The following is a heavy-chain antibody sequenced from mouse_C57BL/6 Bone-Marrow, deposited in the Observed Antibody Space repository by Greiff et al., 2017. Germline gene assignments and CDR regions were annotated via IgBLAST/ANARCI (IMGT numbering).Heavy chain of an antibody. J-gene: IGHJ2*01. CDR2: ISDGGSYT. Sequence: EVNVVESGGGLVKPGGSLKLSCAASGFTFSSYAMSWVRQTPEKRLEWVATISDGGSYTYYPDNVKGRFTISRDNAKNNLYLQMSHLKSEDTAMYYCASGLTGYFDYWGQGTTLTVSS. CDR3: ASGLTGYFDY. V-gene: IGHV5-4*03. CDR1: GFTFSSYA.